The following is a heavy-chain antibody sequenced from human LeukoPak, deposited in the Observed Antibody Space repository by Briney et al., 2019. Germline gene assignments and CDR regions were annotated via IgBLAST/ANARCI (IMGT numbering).Heavy chain of an antibody. V-gene: IGHV4-34*01. CDR1: GGSFSGYY. D-gene: IGHD4-17*01. CDR2: INHIGST. J-gene: IGHJ6*03. Sequence: SETLSLTCAVYGGSFSGYYWSWIRQPPGKGLEWIGEINHIGSTNYNPSLKSRVTISVDTSKNQFSLKLSSVTAADTAVYYCARDFNGDYGLTYYHYYMDVWGKGTTVTVSS. CDR3: ARDFNGDYGLTYYHYYMDV.